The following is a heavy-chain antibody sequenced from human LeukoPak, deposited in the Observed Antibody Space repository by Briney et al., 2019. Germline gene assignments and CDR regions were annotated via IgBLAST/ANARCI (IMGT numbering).Heavy chain of an antibody. CDR1: GFTFGGSA. V-gene: IGHV3-73*01. J-gene: IGHJ4*02. CDR3: TRRPLDYGDYCFDY. CDR2: IRSKANSYAT. D-gene: IGHD4-17*01. Sequence: GGSLRLSCAASGFTFGGSAMHWVRQASGKGLEWVGRIRSKANSYATAYAASVKGRFTISRDDSKNTAYLQMNSLKTEDTAVYYCTRRPLDYGDYCFDYWGQGTLVTVSS.